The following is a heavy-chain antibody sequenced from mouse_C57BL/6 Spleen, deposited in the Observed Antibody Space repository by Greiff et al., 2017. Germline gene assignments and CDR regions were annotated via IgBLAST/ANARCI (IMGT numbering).Heavy chain of an antibody. CDR1: GYTFTSYW. Sequence: QVQLQQPGAELVKPGASVKMSCKASGYTFTSYWITWVKQRPGQGLEWIGDIYPGSGSTNYNEKFKSKATLTVDTSSSTAYMQRSSLTAEESEDYYCARWGVYWGQGTTLTVSS. CDR2: IYPGSGST. CDR3: ARWGVY. V-gene: IGHV1-55*01. J-gene: IGHJ2*01.